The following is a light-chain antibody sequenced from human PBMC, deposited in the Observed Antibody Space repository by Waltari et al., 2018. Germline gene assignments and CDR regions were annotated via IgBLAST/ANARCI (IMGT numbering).Light chain of an antibody. CDR2: RNN. V-gene: IGLV1-47*01. CDR3: AAWDDSISSPRV. J-gene: IGLJ3*02. Sequence: QSALSQPPSASGTPGQRLTISCSGRSSNIGNNYVYWYQPLPGTAPKLLIYRNNQRASGVPDRFSGSKSATSASLAISGLRSDDEATYYWAAWDDSISSPRVFGGGTKVTVL. CDR1: SSNIGNNY.